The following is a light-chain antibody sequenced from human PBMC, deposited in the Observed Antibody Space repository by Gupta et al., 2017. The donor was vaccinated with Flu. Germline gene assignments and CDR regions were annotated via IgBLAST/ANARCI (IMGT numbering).Light chain of an antibody. V-gene: IGKV1-5*01. J-gene: IGKJ5*01. CDR2: VAS. CDR1: PSISSC. Sequence: DIHITQSPSTLSAPVAGRVTITFRASPSISSCLAWYQHKPGKGPKLLIYVASTLNDGVSSRFSGSGSGTEFTLTISRLQPDDAATYYCQQYSSYPLTFGQGTRLEIK. CDR3: QQYSSYPLT.